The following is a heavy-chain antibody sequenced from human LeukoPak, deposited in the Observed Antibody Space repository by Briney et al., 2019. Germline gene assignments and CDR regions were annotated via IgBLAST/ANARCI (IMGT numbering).Heavy chain of an antibody. V-gene: IGHV1-58*02. Sequence: SVKVSCKASGFTFTSSAMQWVRQARGQRLEWIGWIVVGSGNTNYAQKFQERVTITRDMSTSTAYMELSSLRSEDTAVYYCAARGPYSSLGDYWGQGTLVAVSS. CDR1: GFTFTSSA. J-gene: IGHJ4*02. CDR2: IVVGSGNT. CDR3: AARGPYSSLGDY. D-gene: IGHD6-19*01.